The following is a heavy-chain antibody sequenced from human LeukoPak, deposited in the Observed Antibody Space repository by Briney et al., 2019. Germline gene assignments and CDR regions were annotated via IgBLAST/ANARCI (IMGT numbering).Heavy chain of an antibody. J-gene: IGHJ6*03. V-gene: IGHV3-23*01. CDR2: ISGSGGST. CDR3: AKGRYYYYMDV. CDR1: RFTFSSYG. Sequence: GGSLRLSCAASRFTFSSYGMSWVRQAPGKGLEWVSAISGSGGSTYYADSVKGRFTISRGNSKNTLYLQMNSLRAEDTAVYYCAKGRYYYYMDVWGKGTTVTVSS.